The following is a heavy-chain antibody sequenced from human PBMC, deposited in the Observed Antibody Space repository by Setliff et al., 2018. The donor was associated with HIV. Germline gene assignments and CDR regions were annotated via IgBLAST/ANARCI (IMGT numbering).Heavy chain of an antibody. D-gene: IGHD6-19*01. J-gene: IGHJ4*02. CDR3: ARARSDWYNVRPYYFDL. V-gene: IGHV4-30-4*01. CDR1: GASFVGDNH. Sequence: PSETLSLTCAVSGASFVGDNHWSWIRQTPERGLEWIAYFMYTDIHYVNYLNYRNPSLASRLSNSVDKSKNKFSLTLSSVTAADTAVYYCARARSDWYNVRPYYFDLWGQGTPVTAPQ. CDR2: FMYTDIHYVNYLN.